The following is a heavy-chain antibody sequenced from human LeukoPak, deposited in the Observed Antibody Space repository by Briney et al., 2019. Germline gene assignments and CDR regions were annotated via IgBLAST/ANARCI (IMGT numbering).Heavy chain of an antibody. J-gene: IGHJ4*02. V-gene: IGHV3-23*01. Sequence: TGGSLRLSCAASGFTFTTYSMNWVRQASGKGLEWVSAISRSGGSTYYADSVKGRFTISKDNSKTTLYLQMNSLRAEDTAVYYCAKEGDYYNSIVPNYWGQGTLVTVSS. CDR1: GFTFTTYS. CDR3: AKEGDYYNSIVPNY. D-gene: IGHD3-22*01. CDR2: ISRSGGST.